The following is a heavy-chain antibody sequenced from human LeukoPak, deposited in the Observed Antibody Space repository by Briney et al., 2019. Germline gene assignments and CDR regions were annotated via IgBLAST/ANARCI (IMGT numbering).Heavy chain of an antibody. CDR3: ARDLAAADQPPFRYYYYGMDV. D-gene: IGHD6-13*01. CDR1: GFTFSSYG. Sequence: PGRSLRLSCAASGFTFSSYGMHWVRQAPGKGLEWVPVIWYDGSNKYYADSVKGRFTISRDNSKNTLYLQMNSLRAEDTAVYYCARDLAAADQPPFRYYYYGMDVWGQGTTVTVSS. CDR2: IWYDGSNK. J-gene: IGHJ6*02. V-gene: IGHV3-33*01.